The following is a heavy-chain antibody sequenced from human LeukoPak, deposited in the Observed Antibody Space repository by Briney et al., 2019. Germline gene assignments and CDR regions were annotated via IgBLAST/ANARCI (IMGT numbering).Heavy chain of an antibody. J-gene: IGHJ4*02. D-gene: IGHD3-22*01. CDR2: INPNSGGT. V-gene: IGHV1-2*02. Sequence: ASVKVSCKASGYTFTGYYIHWVRQAPGQGLEWMGWINPNSGGTNYAQKFQGRVTMTRDTSISTAYMELSRLRSDDTAVYYCARDGDYYDSSGYTDYWGQGTLVTVSS. CDR1: GYTFTGYY. CDR3: ARDGDYYDSSGYTDY.